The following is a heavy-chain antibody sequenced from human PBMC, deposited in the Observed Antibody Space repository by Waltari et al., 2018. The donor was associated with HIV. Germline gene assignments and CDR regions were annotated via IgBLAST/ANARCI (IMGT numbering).Heavy chain of an antibody. J-gene: IGHJ4*02. CDR1: GYTFTGYY. V-gene: IGHV1-2*02. CDR3: ARTFLYCSGGNCYFDY. D-gene: IGHD2-15*01. Sequence: QVQLVQSGAEVKKPGASVKVSCKASGYTFTGYYMHWVRQAPGQGLEWMGWINPNSGGTNYAQKFQGRVTMTRDTSISTAYMELSRLRSDDTAVYYCARTFLYCSGGNCYFDYWGQGTLVTVSS. CDR2: INPNSGGT.